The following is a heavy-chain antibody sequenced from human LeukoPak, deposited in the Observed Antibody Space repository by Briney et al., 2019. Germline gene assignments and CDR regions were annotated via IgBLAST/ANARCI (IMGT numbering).Heavy chain of an antibody. Sequence: GGSLRLSCAASGFIFSHYGMHWVRQAPGKGLEWVSHIWYDGNNKYYADPVKGRFTISRDNSRNMVYLQMNSLRAEDTAVYYCASQYYDFWSGYPDYWGQGTLVTVSS. V-gene: IGHV3-33*01. CDR3: ASQYYDFWSGYPDY. CDR1: GFIFSHYG. J-gene: IGHJ4*02. D-gene: IGHD3-3*01. CDR2: IWYDGNNK.